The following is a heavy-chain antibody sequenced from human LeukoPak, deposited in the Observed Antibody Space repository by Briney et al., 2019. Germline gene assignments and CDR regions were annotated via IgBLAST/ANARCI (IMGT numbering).Heavy chain of an antibody. CDR1: GFTFGTYA. CDR2: ISNAAGTT. Sequence: GGSLRLSCATSGFTFGTYAISWVRQGPGKGLEWVARISNAAGTTNYADSVRGWFTISRDNSQNTLYLQMSSLRVEDTAEYYCAKDGLRGYDFDSWGQGTLVIVSS. D-gene: IGHD5-12*01. V-gene: IGHV3-23*01. CDR3: AKDGLRGYDFDS. J-gene: IGHJ5*01.